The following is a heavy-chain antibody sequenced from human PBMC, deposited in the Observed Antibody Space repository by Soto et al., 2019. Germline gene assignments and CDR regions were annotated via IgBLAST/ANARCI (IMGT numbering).Heavy chain of an antibody. CDR2: IYYSGST. V-gene: IGHV4-30-4*01. CDR3: ARVILYYDSSGYYHPNGWFDP. D-gene: IGHD3-22*01. CDR1: GGSISGGDNY. J-gene: IGHJ5*02. Sequence: QVQLQESGPGLVKPSQTLSLTCTVSGGSISGGDNYWSWFRKPPGKALEGMGYIYYSGSTYYNPSLKSRVTISVDTSKNQFSLKLSSVTAADTAVYYCARVILYYDSSGYYHPNGWFDPWGQGTLVTVSS.